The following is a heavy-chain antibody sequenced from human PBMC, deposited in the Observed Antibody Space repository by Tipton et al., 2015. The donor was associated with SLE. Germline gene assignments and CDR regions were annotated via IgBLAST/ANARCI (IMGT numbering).Heavy chain of an antibody. CDR1: GFTFSSYA. CDR3: ARKLQTNWYFDL. CDR2: ISGSSGYT. Sequence: SLRLSCAASGFTFSSYAMSWVRQAPGKGLEWVSAISGSSGYTNYADSVKGRFTISRDNAKNSLYLQMNSLRAEDTAVYYCARKLQTNWYFDLWGRGTLVNVSS. J-gene: IGHJ2*01. D-gene: IGHD4-11*01. V-gene: IGHV3-23*01.